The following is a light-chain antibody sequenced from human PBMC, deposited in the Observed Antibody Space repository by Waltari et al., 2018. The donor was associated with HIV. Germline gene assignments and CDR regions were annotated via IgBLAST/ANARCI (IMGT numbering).Light chain of an antibody. J-gene: IGLJ2*01. CDR3: AAWDNVLSAVL. V-gene: IGLV1-51*01. CDR2: DSH. Sequence: QSVLTQPPSVSAAPGQKVTISCSGSASNIGNNHVSWYQRLPGTAPKLLIYDSHKRPSGIPDRFSGSRSGTSAALTITGLLPGDEGDYYCAAWDNVLSAVLFGGGTKLTVL. CDR1: ASNIGNNH.